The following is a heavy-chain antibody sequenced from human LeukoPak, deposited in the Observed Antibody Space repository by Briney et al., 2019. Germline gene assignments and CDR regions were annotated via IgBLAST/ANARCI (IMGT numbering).Heavy chain of an antibody. D-gene: IGHD1-26*01. CDR3: ASALEWELLPYYMDV. V-gene: IGHV1-69*06. CDR2: IVPILGTP. CDR1: GGTFSSYA. Sequence: SLRVSCKASGGTFSSYAISWVRQAPGQGLEWMERIVPILGTPNYAQKFQGRVTITADKSTSTAYMELSSLRSEDTAVYYCASALEWELLPYYMDVWGKGTTVTGSS. J-gene: IGHJ6*03.